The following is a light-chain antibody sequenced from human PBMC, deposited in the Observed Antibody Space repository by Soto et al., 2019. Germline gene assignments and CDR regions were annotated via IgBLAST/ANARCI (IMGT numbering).Light chain of an antibody. CDR2: EVS. J-gene: IGLJ7*01. CDR1: SSDVGGYNY. CDR3: NSYAGSYNWV. Sequence: QSALTPPPSASGSPGQSVTISCTGTSSDVGGYNYVSWYQQHPGKAPKLLIYEVSKRPSGVPDRFSGSKSGNTASLTVSGLQAAYEADYYCNSYAGSYNWVFGGGTPLTVL. V-gene: IGLV2-8*01.